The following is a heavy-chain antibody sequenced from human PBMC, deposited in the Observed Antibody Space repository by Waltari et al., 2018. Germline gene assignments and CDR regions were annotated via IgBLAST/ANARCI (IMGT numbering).Heavy chain of an antibody. Sequence: QVQLVESGGGVVQPGGSLRLSCAASGFTFSSYGMHWVRQAPGKGLEWVAFIRYDGSNKYYADSVKGRFTISRDNSKNTLYLQMNSLRAEDTAVYYCAKDPYYYDSSGYYEYYFDYWGQGTLVTVSS. CDR1: GFTFSSYG. CDR2: IRYDGSNK. V-gene: IGHV3-30*02. J-gene: IGHJ4*02. CDR3: AKDPYYYDSSGYYEYYFDY. D-gene: IGHD3-22*01.